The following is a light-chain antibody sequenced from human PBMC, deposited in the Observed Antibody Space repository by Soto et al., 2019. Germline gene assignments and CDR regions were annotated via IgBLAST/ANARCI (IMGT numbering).Light chain of an antibody. CDR1: SSDVGGYDY. CDR2: EVN. J-gene: IGLJ1*01. Sequence: SGLTQPASVSWSPGQSVTISCTGTSSDVGGYDYVSWYQQHPGTAPKLMLYEVNNRPSGVSNRFSGSKSGNTASLIISGLQTEDEADYYCSAYTTTSTLIFGTGTKVTVL. V-gene: IGLV2-14*01. CDR3: SAYTTTSTLI.